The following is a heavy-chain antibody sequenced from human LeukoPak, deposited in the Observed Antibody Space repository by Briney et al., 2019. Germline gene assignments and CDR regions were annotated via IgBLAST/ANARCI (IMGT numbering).Heavy chain of an antibody. CDR1: GFTVSSNY. J-gene: IGHJ4*02. CDR2: IYSGGST. CDR3: AREVVVAGKGGFDY. Sequence: GGSLRLSCAASGFTVSSNYMSWVRQAPGKGLEWVSVIYSGGSTYYADSVKGRFTISRDNSKNTLYLQMNSLRAEDTAVYYCAREVVVAGKGGFDYWGQGTLVTVSS. D-gene: IGHD6-19*01. V-gene: IGHV3-53*01.